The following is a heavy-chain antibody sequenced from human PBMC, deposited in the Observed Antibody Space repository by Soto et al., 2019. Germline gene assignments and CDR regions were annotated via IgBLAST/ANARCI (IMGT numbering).Heavy chain of an antibody. CDR3: ARDDATYCGGDCYRYFYYGMDV. J-gene: IGHJ6*02. D-gene: IGHD2-21*02. CDR1: GGTFSNHA. Sequence: SVKVSCKASGGTFSNHAISWVRQAPGQGLEWVGGIIPMFPTADYAQRFQGRVTITADDSTTTVYMEVSGLRSEDTAMYYCARDDATYCGGDCYRYFYYGMDVWGQGTTVTVSS. CDR2: IIPMFPTA. V-gene: IGHV1-69*13.